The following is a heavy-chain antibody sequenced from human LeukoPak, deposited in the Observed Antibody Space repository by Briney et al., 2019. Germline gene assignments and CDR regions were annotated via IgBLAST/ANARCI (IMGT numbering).Heavy chain of an antibody. CDR1: GGSISSSSYY. J-gene: IGHJ5*02. D-gene: IGHD6-13*01. CDR2: IYYSGST. Sequence: PSETLSLTCTVSGGSISSSSYYWGWIRQPPGKGLEWIGSIYYSGSTYYNPSLKSRVTISVDTSKNQFSLKLSSVTAADTAVYYCARVRYILSSSWSYHRFDPWGQGTLVTVSS. CDR3: ARVRYILSSSWSYHRFDP. V-gene: IGHV4-39*07.